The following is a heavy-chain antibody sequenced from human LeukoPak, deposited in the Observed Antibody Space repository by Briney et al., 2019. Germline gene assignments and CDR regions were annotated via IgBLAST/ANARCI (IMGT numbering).Heavy chain of an antibody. J-gene: IGHJ4*02. D-gene: IGHD4-17*01. V-gene: IGHV3-7*01. Sequence: PGGSLRLSCAASGFTFSSYWMSWVRQAPGKGLEWVANIKQDGGDKYYVGSVKGRFTISRDNAKNSLYLQMNSLRAEDMAVYYCARAGWRDYGAPGFDYWGQGILVTVSS. CDR1: GFTFSSYW. CDR3: ARAGWRDYGAPGFDY. CDR2: IKQDGGDK.